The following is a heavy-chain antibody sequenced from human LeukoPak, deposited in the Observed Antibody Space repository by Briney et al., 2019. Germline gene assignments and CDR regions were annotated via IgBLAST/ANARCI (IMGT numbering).Heavy chain of an antibody. Sequence: TSETLSLTCTVSGGSISSYYWSWIRQPPGKGLEWIGYIYTSGSTNYNPSLKSRVTISVDTSKNQFSLKLSSVTAADTAVYYCARHRFSRSGWFDPWGQGTLVTVSS. J-gene: IGHJ5*02. CDR3: ARHRFSRSGWFDP. CDR2: IYTSGST. CDR1: GGSISSYY. D-gene: IGHD3-16*02. V-gene: IGHV4-4*09.